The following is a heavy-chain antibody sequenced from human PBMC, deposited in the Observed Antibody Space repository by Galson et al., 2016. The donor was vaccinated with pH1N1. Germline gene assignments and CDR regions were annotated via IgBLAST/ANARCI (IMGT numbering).Heavy chain of an antibody. CDR3: ARQNDYGDYRGDAFDI. CDR2: IYLGGSLI. CDR1: GSRFTNSW. V-gene: IGHV5-51*01. J-gene: IGHJ3*02. Sequence: QSGAEVTKPGESLKISCKGSGSRFTNSWIGWVRQMPGKGLEWMGIIYLGGSLIRYRPSFQGQVTISADKSINIVYLEWSSLKASDTATYYCARQNDYGDYRGDAFDIWGQGTMVTVSS. D-gene: IGHD4-17*01.